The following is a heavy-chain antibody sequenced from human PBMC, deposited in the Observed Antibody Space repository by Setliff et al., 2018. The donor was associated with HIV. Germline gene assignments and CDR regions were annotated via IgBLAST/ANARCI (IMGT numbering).Heavy chain of an antibody. Sequence: SETLSLTCTVSGGSISNYYWSWIRQSPEKGLEWIGYIHYSGSTNYNPSLKSRVTISVDTSKNQFSLKLSSVTAADTAVYYCASTASGWFDAFDIWGQGTMVTVSS. CDR3: ASTASGWFDAFDI. V-gene: IGHV4-59*01. J-gene: IGHJ3*02. CDR2: IHYSGST. D-gene: IGHD6-19*01. CDR1: GGSISNYY.